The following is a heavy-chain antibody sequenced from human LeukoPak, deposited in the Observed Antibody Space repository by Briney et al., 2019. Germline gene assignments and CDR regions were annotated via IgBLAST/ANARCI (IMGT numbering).Heavy chain of an antibody. D-gene: IGHD1-26*01. J-gene: IGHJ6*03. CDR3: ARIVGATLYYYYYYMDV. CDR2: INPSGGST. V-gene: IGHV1-46*01. CDR1: GYTFTSYY. Sequence: ASVKVSCKASGYTFTSYYMHWVRQAPGQGLEWMGIINPSGGSTSYAQKFQGRVTMTRDMSTSTVYMELSSLRAEDTAVYYCARIVGATLYYYYYYMDVWGKGTTVTISS.